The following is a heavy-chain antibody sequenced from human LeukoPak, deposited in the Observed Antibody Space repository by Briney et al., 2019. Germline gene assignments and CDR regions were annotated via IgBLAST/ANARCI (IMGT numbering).Heavy chain of an antibody. D-gene: IGHD3-10*01. Sequence: GGSLRLSCAASGFTFSSYAMSWVRQAPGKGLEWVSAIGGSGDFTYYAEYVKGRFTISRDNSKKTLYLQMNSLRAEDTAVYYCAKADRGWGVITKDWGEGTLVTVSS. CDR2: IGGSGDFT. CDR1: GFTFSSYA. V-gene: IGHV3-23*01. J-gene: IGHJ4*02. CDR3: AKADRGWGVITKD.